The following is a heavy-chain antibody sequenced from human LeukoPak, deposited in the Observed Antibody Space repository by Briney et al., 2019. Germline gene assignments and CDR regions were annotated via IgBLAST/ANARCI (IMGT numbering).Heavy chain of an antibody. V-gene: IGHV6-1*01. J-gene: IGHJ6*04. Sequence: SQTLSLTCAISGDSVSSNSAAWNWIRQSPSRGLEWLGRTYYRSKWYNDYPVSVKSQITINPDTSKNQVSLQLKSVTPEDTAVYYCARQYSSGWIYYYGLDVWGKGTTVTVSS. CDR1: GDSVSSNSAA. D-gene: IGHD6-25*01. CDR3: ARQYSSGWIYYYGLDV. CDR2: TYYRSKWYN.